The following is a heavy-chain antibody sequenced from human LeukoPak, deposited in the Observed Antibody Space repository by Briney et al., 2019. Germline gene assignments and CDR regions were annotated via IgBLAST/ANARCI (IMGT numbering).Heavy chain of an antibody. CDR2: ISAYNGNT. J-gene: IGHJ4*02. Sequence: GASVKVSCKASGYTFTSYGISWVRQAPGQGLDWMGWISAYNGNTNYAQRLQGRVTMTTDTSTSTAYMELRSLRSDDTAVYYCARDMDPFGGVIANPTYWGQGTLVTVSS. CDR3: ARDMDPFGGVIANPTY. V-gene: IGHV1-18*01. D-gene: IGHD3-16*02. CDR1: GYTFTSYG.